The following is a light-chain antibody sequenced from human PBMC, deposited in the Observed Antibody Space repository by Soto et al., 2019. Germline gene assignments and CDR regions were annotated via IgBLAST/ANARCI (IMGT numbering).Light chain of an antibody. CDR2: GVS. Sequence: EIVLTQSPGTLSLSPGETATLSCRAGQSVSSHYLAWYQQNPGQAPRLLIYGVSSRATGIPDRFSGSGSGTDFTLTINRLAPEDSAVYYCHQYGRTSFPFGQGTKLEIK. CDR1: QSVSSHY. CDR3: HQYGRTSFP. V-gene: IGKV3-20*01. J-gene: IGKJ2*01.